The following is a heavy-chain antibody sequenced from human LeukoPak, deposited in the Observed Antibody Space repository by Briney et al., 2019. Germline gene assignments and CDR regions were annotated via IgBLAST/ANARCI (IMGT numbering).Heavy chain of an antibody. CDR1: GFTFSSYW. J-gene: IGHJ6*02. CDR3: TRDLMDYDVSTGLHHYYMDV. D-gene: IGHD3-9*01. V-gene: IGHV3-74*01. Sequence: GGSLRLSCVASGFTFSSYWMHWVRQDPRKGLVWVTRINGDGRNVNYADSVRGRFTISRDNAKNTLYLQMNTLRVEDTAVYYCTRDLMDYDVSTGLHHYYMDVWGQGTTVTVSS. CDR2: INGDGRNV.